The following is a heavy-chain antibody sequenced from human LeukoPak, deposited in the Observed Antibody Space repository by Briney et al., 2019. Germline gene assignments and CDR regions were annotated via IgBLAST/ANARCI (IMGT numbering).Heavy chain of an antibody. D-gene: IGHD1-7*01. CDR3: ARDGSTGTNFYDH. Sequence: SETLSLTCTVSGGSISSYYWSWIRQPPGKGLEWIGYIYYSGSTNYNPSLKSRVTISVDTSKNQFSLKLSSVTAADTAVYYCARDGSTGTNFYDHWGQGTLVTVSS. CDR1: GGSISSYY. J-gene: IGHJ4*02. CDR2: IYYSGST. V-gene: IGHV4-59*13.